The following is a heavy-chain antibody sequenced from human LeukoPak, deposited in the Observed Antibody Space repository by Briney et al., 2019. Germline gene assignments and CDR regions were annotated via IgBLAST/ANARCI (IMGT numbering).Heavy chain of an antibody. Sequence: PGGSLRLSCAASGFTFSSYSMSWVRQAPGKGLEWVSSISSSSSYIYYADSVKGRFTISRDNAKNSLYLQMNSLRAEDTAVYYCARSAYALRAFDIWGQGTMVTVSS. CDR1: GFTFSSYS. CDR2: ISSSSSYI. J-gene: IGHJ3*02. D-gene: IGHD6-25*01. CDR3: ARSAYALRAFDI. V-gene: IGHV3-21*01.